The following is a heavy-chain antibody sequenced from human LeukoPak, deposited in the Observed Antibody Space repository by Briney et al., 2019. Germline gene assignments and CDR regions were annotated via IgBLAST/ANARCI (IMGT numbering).Heavy chain of an antibody. CDR1: GFTFSSYG. Sequence: GRSLRLSCAASGFTFSSYGMHWVRQAPGKGLEWVAVISYDGTNKFYADSVKGRFTISRDNSQNTLFLQMNSLRAGDTAVYYCAKELYSTTWFDYWGQGTLVTVSS. D-gene: IGHD6-13*01. V-gene: IGHV3-30*18. CDR2: ISYDGTNK. CDR3: AKELYSTTWFDY. J-gene: IGHJ5*01.